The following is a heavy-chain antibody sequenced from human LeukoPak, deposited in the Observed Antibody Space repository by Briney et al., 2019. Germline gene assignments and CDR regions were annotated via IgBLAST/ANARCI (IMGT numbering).Heavy chain of an antibody. CDR1: GYTFTDYY. CDR3: ARASPTYYYDSSGYSRDY. D-gene: IGHD3-22*01. J-gene: IGHJ4*02. Sequence: ASVKVSCKASGYTFTDYYMHWVRQAPGQGLEWMGWINPNSGGTNYAQKFQGRVTMTRDTSISTAYMELSRLRSDDTAVYYCARASPTYYYDSSGYSRDYWGQGTLVTVSS. V-gene: IGHV1-2*02. CDR2: INPNSGGT.